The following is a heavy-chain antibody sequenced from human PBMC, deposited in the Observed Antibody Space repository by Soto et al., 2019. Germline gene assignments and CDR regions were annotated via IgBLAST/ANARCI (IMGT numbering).Heavy chain of an antibody. CDR2: IYYSGST. V-gene: IGHV4-59*08. J-gene: IGHJ4*02. CDR3: ASRHSSPYFDY. D-gene: IGHD6-13*01. CDR1: GGSISSYY. Sequence: SETLSLTCPVSGGSISSYYWSWIRQPPGKGLEWIGYIYYSGSTNYNPSLKSRVTISVDTSKNQFSLKLSSVTAADTAVYYCASRHSSPYFDYWGQGTLVTVS.